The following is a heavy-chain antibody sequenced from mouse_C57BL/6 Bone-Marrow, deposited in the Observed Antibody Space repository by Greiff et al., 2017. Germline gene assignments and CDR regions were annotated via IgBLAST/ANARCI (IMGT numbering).Heavy chain of an antibody. D-gene: IGHD1-1*01. CDR3: ARREITTVVAKDWYFDV. J-gene: IGHJ1*03. Sequence: EVQLQQSGPELVKPGASVKIPCKASGYTFTDYNMDWVKQSHGKSLEWIGDINPNNGGTIYNQKFKGKATLTVDKSSSTAYLELRSLTSEDTAVYYCARREITTVVAKDWYFDVWGTGTTVTVSS. CDR1: GYTFTDYN. CDR2: INPNNGGT. V-gene: IGHV1-18*01.